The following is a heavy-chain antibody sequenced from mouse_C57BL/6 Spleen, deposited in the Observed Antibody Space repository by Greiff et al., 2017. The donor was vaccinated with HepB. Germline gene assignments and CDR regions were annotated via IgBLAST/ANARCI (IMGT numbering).Heavy chain of an antibody. CDR3: AKEGGYFDY. V-gene: IGHV1-82*01. CDR2: IYPGDGDT. Sequence: VQLQQSGPELVKSGASVKISCKASGYAFSSSWMNWVKQMPGQGLEWIGRIYPGDGDTNYTGKFKGKVTLTAAKTSSTAYLQISSLTSEDSAVYIWAKEGGYFDYWGQGTTLTVSS. CDR1: GYAFSSSW. J-gene: IGHJ2*01.